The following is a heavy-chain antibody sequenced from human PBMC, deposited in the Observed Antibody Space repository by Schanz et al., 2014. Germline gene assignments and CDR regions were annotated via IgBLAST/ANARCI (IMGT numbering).Heavy chain of an antibody. J-gene: IGHJ3*02. Sequence: EVQLVESGGGLVKPGGSLRLSCTASGITLSGYGLHWVRQAPGKGLVWVSRIYMDGSGRDYGDSVKGRFTVSRDNAKNSLYLQMNSLRAEDTAVYYCAGAVATIRADSFDICGQGTMVAVSS. D-gene: IGHD5-12*01. CDR2: IYMDGSGR. CDR1: GITLSGYG. CDR3: AGAVATIRADSFDI. V-gene: IGHV3-21*01.